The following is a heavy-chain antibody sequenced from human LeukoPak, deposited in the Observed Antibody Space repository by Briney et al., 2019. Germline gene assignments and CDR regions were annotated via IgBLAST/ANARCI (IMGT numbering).Heavy chain of an antibody. CDR2: VYYGGST. CDR3: ARHEPGQEQLVSTIDF. J-gene: IGHJ4*02. Sequence: PSETLSLTCTVSGGSISSSSYYWAWLRQPPGKGLAWIGSVYYGGSTYYNPSLRSRLSMSVDTSKNQFSLKLSSVTAADTAVYYCARHEPGQEQLVSTIDFWGQGTLVTVSS. CDR1: GGSISSSSYY. V-gene: IGHV4-39*01. D-gene: IGHD6-13*01.